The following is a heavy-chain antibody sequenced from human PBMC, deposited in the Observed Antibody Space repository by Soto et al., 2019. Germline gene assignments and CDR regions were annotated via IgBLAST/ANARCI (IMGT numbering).Heavy chain of an antibody. J-gene: IGHJ6*02. Sequence: QVQVVQSGAEMKKPGSSVKVSCKTYGGTFSTAAISWVRQAPGQGLEWMGGVIPIFRTADYAQKFQGRVTITADESATTPYLELSSLRSEDTAVYYCARDKDRAQLGGSYYYMTDVSGPRNTVTVTS. CDR1: GGTFSTAA. D-gene: IGHD1-26*01. CDR2: VIPIFRTA. V-gene: IGHV1-69*12. CDR3: ARDKDRAQLGGSYYYMTDV.